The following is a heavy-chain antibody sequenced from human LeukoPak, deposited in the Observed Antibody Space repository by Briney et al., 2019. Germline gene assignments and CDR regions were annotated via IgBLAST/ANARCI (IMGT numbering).Heavy chain of an antibody. J-gene: IGHJ4*02. Sequence: GGSLRLSCAASGFTFSSYGMHWVRQAPGKGLEWVAVIWYDGSNKHYADSVKGRFTISRDNSKNTLYLQMNSLRAEDTAVYYCARDGARGGYDFDYWGQGTLVTVSS. CDR1: GFTFSSYG. D-gene: IGHD5-24*01. V-gene: IGHV3-33*01. CDR3: ARDGARGGYDFDY. CDR2: IWYDGSNK.